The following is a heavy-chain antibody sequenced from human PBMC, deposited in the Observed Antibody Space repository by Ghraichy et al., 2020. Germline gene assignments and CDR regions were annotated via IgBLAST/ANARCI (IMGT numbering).Heavy chain of an antibody. Sequence: SQTLSLTCAVYGGSFSGYYWSWIRQPPGKGLEWIGEINHSGSTNYNPSLKSRVTISVDTSKNQFSLKLSSVTAADTAVYYCARGSGYCSGGSCLEPEGNWFDPWGQGTLVTVSS. CDR2: INHSGST. J-gene: IGHJ5*02. CDR1: GGSFSGYY. V-gene: IGHV4-34*01. CDR3: ARGSGYCSGGSCLEPEGNWFDP. D-gene: IGHD2-15*01.